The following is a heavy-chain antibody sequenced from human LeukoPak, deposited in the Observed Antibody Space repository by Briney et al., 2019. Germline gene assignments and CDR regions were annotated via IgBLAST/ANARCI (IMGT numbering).Heavy chain of an antibody. J-gene: IGHJ4*02. D-gene: IGHD1-20*01. CDR3: TTYISGHY. V-gene: IGHV3-73*01. CDR1: GFIFSGSD. CDR2: IRTKLRNYAT. Sequence: AGGSLRLSCATSGFIFSGSDIHWVRQASGRALEWVGRIRTKLRNYATAYAASVKGRFTISRDDSGDTAYLQMNSLKTEDTAVYYCTTYISGHYWGQGTLVTVSS.